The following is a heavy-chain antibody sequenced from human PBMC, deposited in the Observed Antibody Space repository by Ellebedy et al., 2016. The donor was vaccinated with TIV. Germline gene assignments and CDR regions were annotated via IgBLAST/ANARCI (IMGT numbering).Heavy chain of an antibody. CDR2: IYYSGST. CDR3: ARLHRPQWLVRPHYFDY. CDR1: GGSISSYY. Sequence: MPSETLSLTCTVSGGSISSYYWSWIRQPPGKGLEWIGYIYYSGSTNYNPSLKSRVTISVDTSKNQFSLKLSSVTAADTAVYYCARLHRPQWLVRPHYFDYWGQGTLVTVSS. D-gene: IGHD6-19*01. V-gene: IGHV4-59*08. J-gene: IGHJ4*02.